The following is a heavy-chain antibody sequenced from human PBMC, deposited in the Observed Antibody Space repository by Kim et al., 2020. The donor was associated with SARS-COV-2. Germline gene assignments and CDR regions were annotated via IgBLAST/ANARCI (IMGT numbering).Heavy chain of an antibody. V-gene: IGHV5-51*01. J-gene: IGHJ6*02. CDR2: IYPGDSDT. CDR3: ARQRSSSAALYYGMDV. CDR1: GYSFTSYW. D-gene: IGHD6-6*01. Sequence: GESLKISCKGSGYSFTSYWIGWVRQMPGKGLEWMGIIYPGDSDTRYSPSFQGQVTISADKSISTAYLQWSSLKASDTAMYYCARQRSSSAALYYGMDVWGQGTTVTVSS.